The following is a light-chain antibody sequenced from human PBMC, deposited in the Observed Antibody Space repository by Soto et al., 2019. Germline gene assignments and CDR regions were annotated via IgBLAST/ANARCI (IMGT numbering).Light chain of an antibody. V-gene: IGLV3-21*04. Sequence: SYELTRPPSVSVAPGKTARITCGGNNIGSKSVHWYQQKPGQAPVLVIYYDSDRPSGIPERFSGSNSGNTATLTISRVEAGDEADYYCQVWDSSSDLVVFGGGTQLTVL. CDR1: NIGSKS. J-gene: IGLJ2*01. CDR2: YDS. CDR3: QVWDSSSDLVV.